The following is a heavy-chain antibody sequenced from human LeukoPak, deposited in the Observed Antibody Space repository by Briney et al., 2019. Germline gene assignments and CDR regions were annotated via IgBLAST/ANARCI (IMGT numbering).Heavy chain of an antibody. V-gene: IGHV1-8*03. Sequence: ASVKVSCKASGYTFTSYDINWVRQATGQGLEWMGWMNPNSGNTGYAQKFQGRVTITRNTSISTAYMELSSLRSEDTAVYYCARTRRASSSWYYYYYMDVWGKGTTVTISS. J-gene: IGHJ6*03. CDR3: ARTRRASSSWYYYYYMDV. CDR1: GYTFTSYD. CDR2: MNPNSGNT. D-gene: IGHD6-13*01.